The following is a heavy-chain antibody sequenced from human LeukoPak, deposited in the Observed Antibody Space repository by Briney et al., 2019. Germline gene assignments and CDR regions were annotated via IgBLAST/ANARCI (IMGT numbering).Heavy chain of an antibody. J-gene: IGHJ4*02. CDR2: IKEDGSET. V-gene: IGHV3-7*01. CDR3: ARDDGFRTVDY. D-gene: IGHD1-14*01. Sequence: GGSLRLSCAASGFSFSEYWMSWVRQAPGKGLEWVANIKEDGSETYYVDSVKGRFTISRDNAKTSLYLQMDSLRVEDTAVYYCARDDGFRTVDYWGQGTLVSVSS. CDR1: GFSFSEYW.